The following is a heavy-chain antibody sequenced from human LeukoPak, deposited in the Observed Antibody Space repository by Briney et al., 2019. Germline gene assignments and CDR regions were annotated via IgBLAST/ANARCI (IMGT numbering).Heavy chain of an antibody. J-gene: IGHJ4*02. V-gene: IGHV4-34*01. CDR1: GGSFRGYY. D-gene: IGHD1-26*01. CDR2: INHSGST. Sequence: SETLSLTCAVYGGSFRGYYWSWIRQPPGKGLEWIGEINHSGSTNYNPSLKSRVTISVDTSKNQFSLKPSSVTAADTAVYYYARLKNIVGATYAPLNFDYWGQGTLVPVSS. CDR3: ARLKNIVGATYAPLNFDY.